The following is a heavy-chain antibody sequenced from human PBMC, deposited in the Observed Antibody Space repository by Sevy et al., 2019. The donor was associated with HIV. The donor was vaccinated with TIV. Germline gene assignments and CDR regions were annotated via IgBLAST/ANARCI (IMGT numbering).Heavy chain of an antibody. J-gene: IGHJ6*03. CDR1: GVSITSHY. Sequence: SETLSLTCNVSGVSITSHYWTWIRQPPGKGLEWIAYVYHTGTTNYNPSLEGRGTISIDTSKNGISLRLTSVTAADTAVYYCARKATSGTSGDPFYFHYFMDVWGRGTTVTVSS. CDR2: VYHTGTT. V-gene: IGHV4-59*11. D-gene: IGHD6-13*01. CDR3: ARKATSGTSGDPFYFHYFMDV.